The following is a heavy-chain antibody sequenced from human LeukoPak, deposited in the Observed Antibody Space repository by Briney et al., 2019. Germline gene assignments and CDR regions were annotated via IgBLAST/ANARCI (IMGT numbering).Heavy chain of an antibody. J-gene: IGHJ4*02. V-gene: IGHV1-69*06. Sequence: ASVKVSCKASGGTFSSYAISWVRQAPGQGLEWMGGIIPIFGTANYAQKFQGRVTITADKSTSTAYMELSSLRSEDTAVYYCARGRGYSYGYGPPLDYWGQGTLVTVFS. CDR3: ARGRGYSYGYGPPLDY. CDR1: GGTFSSYA. CDR2: IIPIFGTA. D-gene: IGHD5-18*01.